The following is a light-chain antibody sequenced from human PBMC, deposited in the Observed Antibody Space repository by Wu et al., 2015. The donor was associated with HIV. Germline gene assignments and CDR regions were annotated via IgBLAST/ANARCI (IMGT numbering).Light chain of an antibody. CDR2: KAS. Sequence: DIQMTQSPSTLSASVGDRVTITCRASRNINHWLSWYQQKPGKAPKLLIFKASTLESGVPLRFSGSRSETEFTLTITSLQPDDFATYYCQQYSYWPYTFGQGTKLEI. J-gene: IGKJ2*01. CDR1: RNINHW. CDR3: QQYSYWPYT. V-gene: IGKV1-5*03.